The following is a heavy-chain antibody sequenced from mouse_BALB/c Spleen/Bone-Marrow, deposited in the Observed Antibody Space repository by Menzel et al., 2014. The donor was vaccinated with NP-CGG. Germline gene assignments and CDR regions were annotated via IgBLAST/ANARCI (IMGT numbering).Heavy chain of an antibody. J-gene: IGHJ2*01. CDR1: GFNIKDTY. CDR3: TRRGFDF. V-gene: IGHV14-3*02. Sequence: VQLQQSGAEPVKPGASVKLSCTASGFNIKDTYIHWVKRRPEQGPEWIGRIDPENGNIKYDPKFQVKATITADTSSNTAYLQLSSLTSEDTAVYYCTRRGFDFWGQGTTLTVSS. CDR2: IDPENGNI.